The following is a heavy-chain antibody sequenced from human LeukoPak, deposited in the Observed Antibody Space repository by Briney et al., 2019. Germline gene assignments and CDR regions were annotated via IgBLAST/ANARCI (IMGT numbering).Heavy chain of an antibody. D-gene: IGHD2-15*01. CDR1: GFTFSGSA. Sequence: GGSLRLYCAASGFTFSGSAMHWVRQASGKGLEWVGRIRSKANSYATAYAASVKGRFTISRDDSKNTAYLQMNSLKTEDTAVYYCTRHAPKYCSGGSCYSWFDPWGQGTLVTVSS. J-gene: IGHJ5*02. V-gene: IGHV3-73*01. CDR2: IRSKANSYAT. CDR3: TRHAPKYCSGGSCYSWFDP.